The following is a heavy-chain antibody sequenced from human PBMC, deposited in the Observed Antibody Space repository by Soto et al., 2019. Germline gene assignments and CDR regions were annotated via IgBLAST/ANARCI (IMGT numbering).Heavy chain of an antibody. CDR1: GFTFSTCG. J-gene: IGHJ2*01. CDR2: TSYHGNKE. Sequence: QVQLGESGGGVVQPGRSLRLSCADSGFTFSTCGMHWVRQAPGKGLEWVALTSYHGNKEYYEDSVKGRFTISRDNSKTTLYLQMSTLSAEDSAVYSWAKDIGYSVYEVWYFDLLGRGTLVTVSS. D-gene: IGHD5-12*01. V-gene: IGHV3-30*18. CDR3: AKDIGYSVYEVWYFDL.